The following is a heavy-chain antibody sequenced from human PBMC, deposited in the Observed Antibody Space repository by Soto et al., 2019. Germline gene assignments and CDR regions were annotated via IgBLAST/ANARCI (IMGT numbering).Heavy chain of an antibody. CDR2: ISSSSSYI. J-gene: IGHJ6*02. CDR3: AGVTEDYYYYGMDF. Sequence: EVQLVESGGGLVKPGGSLRLSCAASGFTFSSYSMNWVRQAPGKGLEWVSSISSSSSYIYYADSVKGRFTISRDNAKNSRYLQMNSLRAEDTAVYYCAGVTEDYYYYGMDFWGHGTTVTVSS. V-gene: IGHV3-21*01. CDR1: GFTFSSYS.